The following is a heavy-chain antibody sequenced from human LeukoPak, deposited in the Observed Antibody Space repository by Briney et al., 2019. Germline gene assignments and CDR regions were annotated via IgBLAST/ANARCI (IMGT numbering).Heavy chain of an antibody. Sequence: SETLSLTCTVSGGSISSYYWSWIRQPPGKGLEWIGYIYYSGSTNYNPSLKSRVTISVDTSKNQFSLKLSSVTAADTAVYYCAREAYSGSYYVKYWGQGTLVTVSS. CDR2: IYYSGST. CDR1: GGSISSYY. V-gene: IGHV4-59*01. CDR3: AREAYSGSYYVKY. J-gene: IGHJ4*02. D-gene: IGHD1-26*01.